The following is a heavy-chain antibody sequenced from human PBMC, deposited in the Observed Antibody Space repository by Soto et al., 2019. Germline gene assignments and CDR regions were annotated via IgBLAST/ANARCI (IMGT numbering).Heavy chain of an antibody. CDR1: GFTFSSYA. V-gene: IGHV3-23*01. D-gene: IGHD3-9*01. J-gene: IGHJ6*02. CDR2: ISGSGGST. Sequence: GGSLRLSCVASGFTFSSYAMSWVRQAPGKGLEWVSAISGSGGSTYYADSVKGRFTISRDNSKNTLYLQMNSLRAEDTAVYYCAKDASLFYDILTGYYVNYYGMDVWGQGTTVTVSS. CDR3: AKDASLFYDILTGYYVNYYGMDV.